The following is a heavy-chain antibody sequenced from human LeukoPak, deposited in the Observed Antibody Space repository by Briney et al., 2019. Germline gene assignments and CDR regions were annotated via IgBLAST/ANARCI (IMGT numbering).Heavy chain of an antibody. D-gene: IGHD1-26*01. J-gene: IGHJ4*02. V-gene: IGHV3-7*01. CDR3: ARGSGSDRGPLGFDY. Sequence: PGGSLRLSCAASGFTFSSYAMSWVRQAPGKGLEWVANIKQDGSEKYYVDSVKGRFTISRDNAKNSLYLQMNSLRAEDTAVYYCARGSGSDRGPLGFDYWGQGTLVTVSS. CDR1: GFTFSSYA. CDR2: IKQDGSEK.